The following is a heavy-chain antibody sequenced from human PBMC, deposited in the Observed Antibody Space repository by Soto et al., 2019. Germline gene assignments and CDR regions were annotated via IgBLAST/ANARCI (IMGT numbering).Heavy chain of an antibody. J-gene: IGHJ4*02. CDR2: IIPIFGTA. CDR3: AIAICYGSGGFMPRFVD. D-gene: IGHD3-10*01. V-gene: IGHV1-69*13. CDR1: GGTFSSYA. Sequence: ASVKVSCKASGGTFSSYAISWVRQAPGQGLEWMGGIIPIFGTANYAQKFQGRFTITADESTSTAYMELSRLRSEDTAVYYCAIAICYGSGGFMPRFVDWGQGTLVTVSS.